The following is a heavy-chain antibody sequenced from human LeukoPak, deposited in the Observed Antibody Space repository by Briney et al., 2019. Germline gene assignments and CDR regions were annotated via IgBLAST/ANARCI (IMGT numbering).Heavy chain of an antibody. Sequence: QPGGSLRLSCAASGFTFSSYAMHWVRQAPGKGLEWVAVISYDGSNKYYGDSVKGRFTISRDNSKNTLYLQMNSLRAEDTAVYYCAKEGYSGSYYTPAYLDYWGQGTTVTVSS. V-gene: IGHV3-30*04. CDR3: AKEGYSGSYYTPAYLDY. J-gene: IGHJ4*03. CDR2: ISYDGSNK. D-gene: IGHD1-26*01. CDR1: GFTFSSYA.